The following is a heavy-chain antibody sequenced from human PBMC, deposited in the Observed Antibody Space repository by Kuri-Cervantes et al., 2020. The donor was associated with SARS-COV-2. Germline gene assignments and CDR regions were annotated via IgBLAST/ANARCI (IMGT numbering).Heavy chain of an antibody. V-gene: IGHV4-39*07. CDR2: IYHSGST. D-gene: IGHD6-13*01. CDR1: GGSISSSGYY. Sequence: SGTLSLTCTVSGGSISSSGYYWGWIRQPPGKGLEWIGSIYHSGSTYYNPSLKSRVTISVDTSKNQFSLKLSSVTAADTAVYYCVQVDIAAAGTNYYYYMDVWGKGTTVTVSS. CDR3: VQVDIAAAGTNYYYYMDV. J-gene: IGHJ6*03.